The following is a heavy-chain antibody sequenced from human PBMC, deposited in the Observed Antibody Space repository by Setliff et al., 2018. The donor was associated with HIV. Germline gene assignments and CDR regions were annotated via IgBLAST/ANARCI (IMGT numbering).Heavy chain of an antibody. D-gene: IGHD6-19*01. CDR2: IYYSYST. CDR3: ASRGDSGWYYRSGFDP. CDR1: GDSISSSSYY. V-gene: IGHV4-39*01. Sequence: KPSETLSLTCTVSGDSISSSSYYWGWIRRPPGKGLEWIGSIYYSYSTYYNPSLKSRVTISLDTSKNQLSLKLSSVTAADTAVYYCASRGDSGWYYRSGFDPWGQGTLVTVSS. J-gene: IGHJ5*02.